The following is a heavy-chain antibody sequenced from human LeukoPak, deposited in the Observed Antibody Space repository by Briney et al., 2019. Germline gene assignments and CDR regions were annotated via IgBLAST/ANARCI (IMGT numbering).Heavy chain of an antibody. CDR1: GYRFTGYW. V-gene: IGHV5-51*01. CDR2: IYPADSDT. Sequence: GESLNISCEGSGYRFTGYWIGWVRQVPGRGLEWMGIIYPADSDTRYSPSFQGLVTISADKSINTAYLQWSSLKASDTAIYYCARLPVLTGPKEAFDIWGQGTKVTVSS. CDR3: ARLPVLTGPKEAFDI. J-gene: IGHJ3*02.